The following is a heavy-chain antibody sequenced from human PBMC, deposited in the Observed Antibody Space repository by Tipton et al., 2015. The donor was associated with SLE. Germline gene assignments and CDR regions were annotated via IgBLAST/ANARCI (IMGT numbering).Heavy chain of an antibody. CDR1: GGPFSGYY. D-gene: IGHD2-15*01. CDR2: ISSSGSTI. J-gene: IGHJ4*02. CDR3: ARDQLYCSGGSCPDY. Sequence: LSLTCAVYGGPFSGYYWNWVRQAPGKGLEWVSYISSSGSTIYYADSVKGRFTISRDNAKNSLYLQMNSLRAEDTAVYYCARDQLYCSGGSCPDYWGQGTLVTVSS. V-gene: IGHV3-48*03.